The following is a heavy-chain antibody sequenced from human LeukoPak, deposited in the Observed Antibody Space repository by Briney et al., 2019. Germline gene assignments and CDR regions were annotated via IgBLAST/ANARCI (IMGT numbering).Heavy chain of an antibody. J-gene: IGHJ4*02. CDR3: AREYSSSLPFDY. V-gene: IGHV3-11*01. CDR1: EFTFSDYY. D-gene: IGHD6-6*01. Sequence: GGSLRLSCAASEFTFSDYYMSWIRQAPGKGLEWVSYISSSGSTIYYADSVKGRFTISRDNAKNSLYLQMNSLRAEDTAVYYCAREYSSSLPFDYWGQGTLVTVSS. CDR2: ISSSGSTI.